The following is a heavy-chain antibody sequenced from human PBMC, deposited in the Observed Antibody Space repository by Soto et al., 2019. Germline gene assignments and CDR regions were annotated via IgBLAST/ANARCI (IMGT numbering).Heavy chain of an antibody. J-gene: IGHJ4*02. Sequence: QVQLVESGGGVVQPGRSLRLSCAASGFTFSSYVMHWVRQAPGKGLEWVALISYDGHIQYYGDPVKGRFTISRDNSKNTLYLQMNNLRGEDTAMYYCAKTGRDYGDSPNDYWGQGTLVTVSS. V-gene: IGHV3-30*18. CDR2: ISYDGHIQ. CDR3: AKTGRDYGDSPNDY. D-gene: IGHD4-17*01. CDR1: GFTFSSYV.